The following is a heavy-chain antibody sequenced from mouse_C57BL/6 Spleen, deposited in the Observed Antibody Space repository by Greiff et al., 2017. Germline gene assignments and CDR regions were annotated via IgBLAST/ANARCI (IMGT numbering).Heavy chain of an antibody. CDR2: ISYDGSN. D-gene: IGHD2-12*01. CDR1: GYSITSGYY. V-gene: IGHV3-6*01. CDR3: AREYRGYYFDY. Sequence: EVKLLESGPGLVKPSQSLSLTCSVTGYSITSGYYWNWIRQFPGNKLEWMGYISYDGSNNYNPSLKNRISITRDTSKNQFFLKLNSVTTEDTATYYGAREYRGYYFDYWGQGTTLTVSS. J-gene: IGHJ2*01.